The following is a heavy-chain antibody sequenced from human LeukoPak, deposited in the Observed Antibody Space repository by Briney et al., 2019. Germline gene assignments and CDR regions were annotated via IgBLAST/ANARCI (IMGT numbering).Heavy chain of an antibody. CDR1: GFTFSSYW. CDR3: ARVDIVVVPAASSYYYYGMDV. CDR2: INHSGST. Sequence: GSLRLSCAASGFTFSSYWMNWVRQPPGKGLEWIGEINHSGSTNYNPSLKSRVTISVDTSKNQFSLKLSSVTAADTAVYYCARVDIVVVPAASSYYYYGMDVWGQGTTVTVSS. J-gene: IGHJ6*02. V-gene: IGHV4-34*01. D-gene: IGHD2-2*03.